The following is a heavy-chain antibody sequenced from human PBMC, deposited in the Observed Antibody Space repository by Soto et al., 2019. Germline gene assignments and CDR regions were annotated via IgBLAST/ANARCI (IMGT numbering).Heavy chain of an antibody. CDR2: IKNKPDGGAA. CDR3: TTDPGDYQDF. D-gene: IGHD4-17*01. CDR1: GITFINAW. V-gene: IGHV3-15*01. Sequence: EVQLVESGGDIVKPGGCLRLSCEASGITFINAWMSWVRQAPGKGLVWVGHIKNKPDGGAADYAAAGRGRFTISRDDSKNTLFLQMNSLEIEHTAIYYCTTDPGDYQDFWGQGTLVTVS. J-gene: IGHJ4*02.